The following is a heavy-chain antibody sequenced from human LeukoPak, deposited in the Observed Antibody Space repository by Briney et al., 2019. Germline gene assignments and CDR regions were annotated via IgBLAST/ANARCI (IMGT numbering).Heavy chain of an antibody. CDR1: GGTFSSYA. D-gene: IGHD3-22*01. J-gene: IGHJ4*02. V-gene: IGHV1-69*05. Sequence: GASVKVSCKVSGGTFSSYAISWVRQAPGQGLEWMGGIIPIFGTANYAQKFQGRVTITTDESTSTAYMELSSLRSEDTAVYYCARGMIVVAALDYWGQGALVTVSS. CDR2: IIPIFGTA. CDR3: ARGMIVVAALDY.